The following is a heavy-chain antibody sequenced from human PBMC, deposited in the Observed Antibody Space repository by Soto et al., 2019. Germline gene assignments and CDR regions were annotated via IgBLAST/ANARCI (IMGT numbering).Heavy chain of an antibody. J-gene: IGHJ4*02. CDR1: GFTFSSYV. CDR2: ISGSGGST. CDR3: AKVPYDVWSGYSTPLYFDY. Sequence: EVQLLESGGGLVQPGGSLRLSCAASGFTFSSYVMSWVRQAPGKGLEWVSGISGSGGSTYYADSVKGRFTISRDNSKNTLYLQMNSLRAEDTAVYYCAKVPYDVWSGYSTPLYFDYWGQGTLVTVSS. D-gene: IGHD3-3*01. V-gene: IGHV3-23*01.